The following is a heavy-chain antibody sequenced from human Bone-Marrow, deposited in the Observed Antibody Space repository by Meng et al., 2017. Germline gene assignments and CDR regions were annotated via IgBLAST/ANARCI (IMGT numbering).Heavy chain of an antibody. CDR1: GYSFTSYW. CDR3: ARDIQYYYYGMDV. Sequence: GESLKISCKGSGYSFTSYWIGWVRQAPGQGLEWMGWISAYNGNTNYAQKLQGRVTMTTDTSTSTAYMELRSLRSDDTAVYYCARDIQYYYYGMDVWGQGTTVTVSS. CDR2: ISAYNGNT. V-gene: IGHV1-18*04. D-gene: IGHD2-21*01. J-gene: IGHJ6*02.